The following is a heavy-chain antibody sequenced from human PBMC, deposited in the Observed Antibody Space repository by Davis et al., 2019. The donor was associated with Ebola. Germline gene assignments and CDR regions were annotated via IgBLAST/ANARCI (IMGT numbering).Heavy chain of an antibody. CDR3: ARDLSKGSLRIDP. V-gene: IGHV4-30-4*02. J-gene: IGHJ5*02. CDR2: IYSGGST. Sequence: MPSETLSLTCTVSGGSISTGDFYWSWIRQPPGKGLEWIGYIYSGGSTYYNPSLQSRVIISLDTSKNQFSLKVSPVTAADTAVYYCARDLSKGSLRIDPWGQGTLVTVSS. D-gene: IGHD1-26*01. CDR1: GGSISTGDFY.